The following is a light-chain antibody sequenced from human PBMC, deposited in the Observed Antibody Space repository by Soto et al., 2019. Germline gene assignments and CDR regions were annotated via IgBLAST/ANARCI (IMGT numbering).Light chain of an antibody. Sequence: VLTPSPGTLSLSAGESATLSCRASQTVSITYLTWYQQKPGQAPRLLIFGASKRATGIPDRFSGSGSGRDFTLTISGLEPEDFAVYYCQQYGSSPLISFGQGTRLEIK. V-gene: IGKV3-20*01. J-gene: IGKJ5*01. CDR2: GAS. CDR1: QTVSITY. CDR3: QQYGSSPLIS.